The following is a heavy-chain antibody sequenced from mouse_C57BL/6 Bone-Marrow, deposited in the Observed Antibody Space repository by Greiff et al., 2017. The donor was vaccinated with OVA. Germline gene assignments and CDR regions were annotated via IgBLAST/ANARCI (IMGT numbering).Heavy chain of an antibody. CDR2: IDPENGDT. J-gene: IGHJ4*01. V-gene: IGHV14-4*01. CDR1: GFNIKDDY. Sequence: VQRQQSGAELVSPVPSFKLSCTASGFNIKDDYMHWVKQRPEQGLEWIGWIDPENGDTEYASKFQGKATITADTSSNTAYLQLSSLTSEDTAVYYCTRLGREDYYAMDYWGQGTSVTVSS. D-gene: IGHD4-1*01. CDR3: TRLGREDYYAMDY.